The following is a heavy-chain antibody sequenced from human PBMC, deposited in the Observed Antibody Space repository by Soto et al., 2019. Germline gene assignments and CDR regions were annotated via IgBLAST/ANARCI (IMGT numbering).Heavy chain of an antibody. D-gene: IGHD3-9*01. J-gene: IGHJ4*01. CDR2: VYPGDSDA. CDR3: ARQSDYNILTGYWYYFDY. V-gene: IGHV5-51*01. Sequence: GESLKISCKASGYSFSSYWIAWVRQMPGKGLEWMGIVYPGDSDARYSPSFEGQVTISVDTSINTAYLQWSYLKASDSAMYFCARQSDYNILTGYWYYFDYWGHGSLVTVSS. CDR1: GYSFSSYW.